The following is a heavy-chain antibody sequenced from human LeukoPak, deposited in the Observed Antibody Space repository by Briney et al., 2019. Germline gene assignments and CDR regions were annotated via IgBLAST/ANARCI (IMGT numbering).Heavy chain of an antibody. V-gene: IGHV1-69*01. CDR1: GGTFSSYA. CDR2: IIPIFGTA. J-gene: IGHJ3*02. D-gene: IGHD2-15*01. Sequence: SVNVSCKASGGTFSSYAISWVRQAPGQGLAWMGGIIPIFGTANYAQKFQGRVTITADESTSTAYMELSSLRSEDTAVYYCASSPLHCSGGSCYSGAFDIWGQGTMVTVSS. CDR3: ASSPLHCSGGSCYSGAFDI.